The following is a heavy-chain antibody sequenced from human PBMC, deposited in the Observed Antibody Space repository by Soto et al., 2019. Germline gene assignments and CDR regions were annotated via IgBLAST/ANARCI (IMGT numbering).Heavy chain of an antibody. Sequence: ASVKVSCKASGYTFTSYGISWVRQAPGQGLEWMGWISAYNGNTNYAQKLQGRVTMTTNTSTSTAYMELSSLRSDDTAVYYCARGRPKDIVVVVASPYNWFDPWGQGTLVTVSS. CDR3: ARGRPKDIVVVVASPYNWFDP. V-gene: IGHV1-18*01. D-gene: IGHD2-15*01. J-gene: IGHJ5*02. CDR1: GYTFTSYG. CDR2: ISAYNGNT.